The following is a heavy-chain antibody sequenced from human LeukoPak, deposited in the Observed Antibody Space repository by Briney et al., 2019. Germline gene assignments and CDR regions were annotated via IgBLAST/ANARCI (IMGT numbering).Heavy chain of an antibody. CDR2: IYYSGST. Sequence: PSETLSLTCTVSGGSISSYYWSWIRQPPGKGLEWIGYIYYSGSTNYNPSLKSRVTISVDTSKNQFSLKLTSVTATDTAVYYCARSRRSRSTFDYWGQGTLVTVSS. J-gene: IGHJ4*02. D-gene: IGHD2-2*01. V-gene: IGHV4-59*08. CDR1: GGSISSYY. CDR3: ARSRRSRSTFDY.